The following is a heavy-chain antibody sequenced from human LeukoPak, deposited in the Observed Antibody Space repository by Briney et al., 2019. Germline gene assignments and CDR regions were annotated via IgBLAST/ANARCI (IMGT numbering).Heavy chain of an antibody. Sequence: GGSLRLSCAASGFTFSHYYMTWIRQAPGKGLEWVSYITSTATTYYADSVKGRFTISRDNAKTPLYLQMNSLRAEDTAVYYCARDWAVTTYYYYYYYMDVWGKGTTVTVSS. D-gene: IGHD4-11*01. CDR2: ITSTATT. V-gene: IGHV3-11*04. CDR3: ARDWAVTTYYYYYYYMDV. J-gene: IGHJ6*03. CDR1: GFTFSHYY.